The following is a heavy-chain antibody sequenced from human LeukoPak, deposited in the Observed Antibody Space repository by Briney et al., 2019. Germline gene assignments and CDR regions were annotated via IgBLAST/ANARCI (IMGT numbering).Heavy chain of an antibody. CDR3: AKDAYYYDSSGSTY. Sequence: GGSLRLSCAASGFTFSSYAMSWVRQAPGKGLEWVSAISGSGGSTYYADSVKGRLTISRDNSKNTLYLQMNSLRAEDTAVYYCAKDAYYYDSSGSTYWGQGTLVTVS. J-gene: IGHJ4*02. D-gene: IGHD3-22*01. CDR1: GFTFSSYA. V-gene: IGHV3-23*01. CDR2: ISGSGGST.